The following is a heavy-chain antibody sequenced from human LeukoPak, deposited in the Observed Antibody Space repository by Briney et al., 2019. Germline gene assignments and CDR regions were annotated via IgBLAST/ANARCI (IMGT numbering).Heavy chain of an antibody. V-gene: IGHV4-4*07. CDR1: GGSISSYY. CDR3: ARAVTYCGGDCXYYFDY. CDR2: IYTSGST. Sequence: LTCTVSGGSISSYYWSWIRQPAGKGLEWIGRIYTSGSTNYNPSLKSRVTMSVDTSKNQFSLKLSSVTAADTAVYYCARAVTYCGGDCXYYFDYWGQGTLVTVSS. J-gene: IGHJ4*02. D-gene: IGHD2-21*02.